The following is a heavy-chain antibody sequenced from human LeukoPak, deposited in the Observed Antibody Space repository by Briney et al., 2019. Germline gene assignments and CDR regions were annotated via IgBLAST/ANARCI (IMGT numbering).Heavy chain of an antibody. CDR2: MSYSGST. V-gene: IGHV4-59*01. D-gene: IGHD2-2*01. CDR1: GGSITSYY. Sequence: NPSETLSLTCTVSGGSITSYYWSWIRQPPGKGLEWIGYMSYSGSTNYNPSLKSRVTISVDTSKNQFSLKLTSVTAADTAVYYCASGGYCSSTSCYPNWFDPWGQGTLVTVSS. CDR3: ASGGYCSSTSCYPNWFDP. J-gene: IGHJ5*02.